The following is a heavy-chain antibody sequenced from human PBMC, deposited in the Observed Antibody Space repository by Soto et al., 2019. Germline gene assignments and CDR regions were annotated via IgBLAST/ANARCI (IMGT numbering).Heavy chain of an antibody. CDR1: GYTFTSYA. J-gene: IGHJ3*02. Sequence: ASVKVSCKASGYTFTSYAMHWVRQAPGQRLEWMGWINAGNGNTKYSQKFQGRVTITRDTSANTAYMELSSLRSEDTAVYYCAREYSGSHDAFDIWGQGTMVTVSS. V-gene: IGHV1-3*01. CDR3: AREYSGSHDAFDI. CDR2: INAGNGNT. D-gene: IGHD1-26*01.